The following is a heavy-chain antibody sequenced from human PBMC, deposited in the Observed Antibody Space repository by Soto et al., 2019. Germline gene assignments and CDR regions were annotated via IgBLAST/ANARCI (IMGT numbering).Heavy chain of an antibody. CDR3: AREIYYYYGLDV. V-gene: IGHV3-23*01. CDR1: GFTFSTYG. Sequence: GGSLRLSCAASGFTFSTYGMSWVRQAPGKGLEWVSTVSGGGGDTYYADSVKGRFTISRDNSKNTLYLQMNSLRAEDTAVYYCAREIYYYYGLDVWGQGTTVTVSS. J-gene: IGHJ6*02. CDR2: VSGGGGDT.